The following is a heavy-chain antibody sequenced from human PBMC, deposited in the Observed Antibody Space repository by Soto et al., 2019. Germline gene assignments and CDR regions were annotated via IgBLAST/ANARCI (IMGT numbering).Heavy chain of an antibody. D-gene: IGHD3-22*01. CDR2: IYYSGST. V-gene: IGHV4-59*06. Sequence: SETLSLTCTVSGGSISSYYCSWIRQPPGQGREWIGYIYYSGSTYYNPSLKIRVPIPEDTSKNQFSLKLSSLTAADTAVYYGAIIGDSSGYDFDYWGQGTLVTVSS. J-gene: IGHJ4*02. CDR3: AIIGDSSGYDFDY. CDR1: GGSISSYY.